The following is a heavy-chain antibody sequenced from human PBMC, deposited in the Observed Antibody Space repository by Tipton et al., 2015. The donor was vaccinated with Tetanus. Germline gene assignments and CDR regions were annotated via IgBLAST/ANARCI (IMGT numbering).Heavy chain of an antibody. CDR3: ARGRTMSGVVAPFDL. J-gene: IGHJ4*02. CDR2: VNQSGST. D-gene: IGHD3-3*01. Sequence: GLVKPSETLSLTCGVSDGSFNAYYWSWIRQTPGKGLEWIGEVNQSGSTKYNPSFNSRAAISVDTSKSQFSLRVRSVTAADTAVYYCARGRTMSGVVAPFDLWGPGTLVTVSS. V-gene: IGHV4-34*01. CDR1: DGSFNAYY.